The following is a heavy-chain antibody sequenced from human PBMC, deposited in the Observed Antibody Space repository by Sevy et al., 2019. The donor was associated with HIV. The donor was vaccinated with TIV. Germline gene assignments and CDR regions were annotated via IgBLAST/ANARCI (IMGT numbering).Heavy chain of an antibody. CDR3: AKGDSTFYGMDV. Sequence: GGSLRLSCAASGFTFSTYTMTWVRQAPGKGLEWVSAISGSAGITYYADSVKGRFTISRDNSKNTLYLQMNSLRVEDTAVYYCAKGDSTFYGMDVWGQGTTVTVSS. J-gene: IGHJ6*02. CDR2: ISGSAGIT. CDR1: GFTFSTYT. V-gene: IGHV3-23*01. D-gene: IGHD6-13*01.